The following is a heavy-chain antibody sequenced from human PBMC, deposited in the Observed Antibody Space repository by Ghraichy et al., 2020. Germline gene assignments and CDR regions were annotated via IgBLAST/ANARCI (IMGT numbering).Heavy chain of an antibody. V-gene: IGHV5-51*01. D-gene: IGHD6-13*01. Sequence: ESLNISCKGSGYSFTSYWIGWVRQMPGKGLEWMWIIYPGYSDTRYRPSFQGQVTISADKSISTAYLQWSSLKASDTAMYYCARLGGRLSAAGNSKGGFDYWGQGTLVTVSS. CDR1: GYSFTSYW. CDR2: IYPGYSDT. CDR3: ARLGGRLSAAGNSKGGFDY. J-gene: IGHJ4*02.